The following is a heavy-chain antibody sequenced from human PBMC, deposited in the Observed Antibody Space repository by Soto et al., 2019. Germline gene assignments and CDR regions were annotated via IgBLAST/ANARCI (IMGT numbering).Heavy chain of an antibody. CDR3: AHSRGSEQWLVTPFVFDY. CDR1: GCSLSTRGVG. V-gene: IGHV2-5*01. Sequence: GSGPKRVNPTQTQAMTVAFAGCSLSTRGVGVGWIRQPPGKALEWLALIYWNDDKRYSPSLKSRLTITKDTSKNQVVLTMTNMDPVDTATYYCAHSRGSEQWLVTPFVFDYWGQGTLVTVSS. J-gene: IGHJ4*02. D-gene: IGHD6-19*01. CDR2: IYWNDDK.